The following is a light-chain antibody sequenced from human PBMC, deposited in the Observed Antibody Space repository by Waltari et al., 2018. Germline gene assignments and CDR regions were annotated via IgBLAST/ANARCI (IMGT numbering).Light chain of an antibody. CDR2: DAS. V-gene: IGKV3-15*01. CDR1: QNINNK. J-gene: IGKJ1*01. CDR3: QQYRKWPAWT. Sequence: EILMTQSTATLSVSLGVRATLSCRASQNINNKLAWYQQKPGQVPRRLIYDASIRAPGIPARFSGSGSGIEFTLTISSLQSEDFAVYYCQQYRKWPAWTFGQGTKVEIK.